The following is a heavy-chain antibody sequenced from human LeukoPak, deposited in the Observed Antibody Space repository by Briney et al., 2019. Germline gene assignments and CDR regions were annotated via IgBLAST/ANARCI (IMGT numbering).Heavy chain of an antibody. CDR1: GGSISSSSYY. CDR3: AREFTAMVTPLDY. V-gene: IGHV4-39*07. D-gene: IGHD5-18*01. Sequence: KTSETLSLTCTVSGGSISSSSYYWGWIRQPPGKGLEWIRSIYYSGSTYYNPSLKSRVTISVDTSKNQFSLKLSSVTAANTAVYYCAREFTAMVTPLDYWGQGTLVTVSS. J-gene: IGHJ4*02. CDR2: IYYSGST.